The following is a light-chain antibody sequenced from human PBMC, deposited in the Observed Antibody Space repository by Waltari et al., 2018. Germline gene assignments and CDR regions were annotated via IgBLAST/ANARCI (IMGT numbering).Light chain of an antibody. CDR2: SHS. J-gene: IGLJ2*01. Sequence: QSVLTQPPSASGTPGQRVTISCSGSGPNIGSNAVSWSQQLPGTAPKILLHSHSLRPSGVPDRFCGSKSGTSASLAISGLQSEDEADYYCAAWDDSLNRVFGGGTKLTVL. CDR1: GPNIGSNA. V-gene: IGLV1-44*01. CDR3: AAWDDSLNRV.